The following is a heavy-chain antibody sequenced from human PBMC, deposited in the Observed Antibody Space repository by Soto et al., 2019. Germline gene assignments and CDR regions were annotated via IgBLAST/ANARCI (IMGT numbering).Heavy chain of an antibody. CDR3: ARAGAARQYYYDSSGYYPKD. CDR2: IYYSGST. V-gene: IGHV4-30-4*01. J-gene: IGHJ4*02. Sequence: QLQLQESGPGLVKPSQTLSLTCTVSGGSISSGDYYWSWIRQPPGKGLEWIGYIYYSGSTYYNPSLKSRVTISVDTSKNQFSLKLSSVTAADTAVYYCARAGAARQYYYDSSGYYPKDWGQGTLVTVSS. CDR1: GGSISSGDYY. D-gene: IGHD3-22*01.